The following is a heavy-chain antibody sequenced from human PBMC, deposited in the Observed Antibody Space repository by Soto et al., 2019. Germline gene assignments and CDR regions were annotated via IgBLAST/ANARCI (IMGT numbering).Heavy chain of an antibody. Sequence: GGSLRLSCSVSGFPFDSYSMSWVRQAPWQGLEWLASLSSGSFYIFHADSIRGRFTISRDDAKNLLFLQMNSLTIEDTATYYCAREANTIYAPHGLDVWGQGTAVTVSS. CDR2: LSSGSFYI. J-gene: IGHJ6*02. CDR1: GFPFDSYS. V-gene: IGHV3-21*01. CDR3: AREANTIYAPHGLDV. D-gene: IGHD3-3*01.